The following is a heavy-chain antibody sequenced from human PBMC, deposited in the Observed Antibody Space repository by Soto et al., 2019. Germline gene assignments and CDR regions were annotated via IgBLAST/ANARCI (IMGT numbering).Heavy chain of an antibody. V-gene: IGHV3-21*01. CDR3: AREETKRSYWYFDL. J-gene: IGHJ2*01. CDR1: GFTFNNYN. Sequence: EVQLVESGGGLVKPGGSLRLSCAASGFTFNNYNMNWVRQAPGKGLEWVASIDTSGTYTNYADSVRGRFTISRDNAKKALYLKMSSLRDEDTAVYYCAREETKRSYWYFDLWGRGTLVTVS. CDR2: IDTSGTYT. D-gene: IGHD2-8*01.